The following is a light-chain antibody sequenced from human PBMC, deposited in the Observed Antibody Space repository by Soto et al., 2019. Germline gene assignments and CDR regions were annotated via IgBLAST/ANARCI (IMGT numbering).Light chain of an antibody. V-gene: IGKV3-20*01. J-gene: IGKJ4*01. CDR2: GAS. CDR3: QQYGTSPLT. CDR1: QSFTSNY. Sequence: EIVLTQSPGTLSLSPGERATLSCRASQSFTSNYLAWYQQKFGQAPRLLIYGASSRATGIPDRFSGSGSGTDFTLTISRLEPEDFAVYYCQQYGTSPLTFGGGTKVDIK.